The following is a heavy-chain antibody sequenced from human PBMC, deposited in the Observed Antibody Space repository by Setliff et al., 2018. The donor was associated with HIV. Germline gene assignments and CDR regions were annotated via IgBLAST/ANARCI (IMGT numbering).Heavy chain of an antibody. CDR2: IYTSGST. CDR1: GGSLSGDY. V-gene: IGHV4-34*01. D-gene: IGHD6-19*01. J-gene: IGHJ6*03. Sequence: SETLSLTCAVYGGSLSGDYWSWIRQPPGKGLEWIGHIYTSGSTNYNPSLKSRVSISVDTSKNQFSLRLSSVTAADTAVYYCARGYPGIAVAGLSYYYYYYMDVWGKGTTVTVSS. CDR3: ARGYPGIAVAGLSYYYYYYMDV.